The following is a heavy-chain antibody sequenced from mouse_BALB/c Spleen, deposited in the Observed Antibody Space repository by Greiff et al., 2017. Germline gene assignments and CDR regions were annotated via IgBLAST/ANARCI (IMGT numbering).Heavy chain of an antibody. Sequence: QVHVKQPGAELVRPGASVKLSCKASGYTFTSYWMNWVKQRPEQGLEWIGRIDPYDSETHYNQKFKDKAILTVDKSSSTAYMQLSSLTSEDSAVYYCARWLLPYAMDYWGQGTSVTVSS. V-gene: IGHV1-74*01. CDR2: IDPYDSET. J-gene: IGHJ4*01. CDR1: GYTFTSYW. D-gene: IGHD2-3*01. CDR3: ARWLLPYAMDY.